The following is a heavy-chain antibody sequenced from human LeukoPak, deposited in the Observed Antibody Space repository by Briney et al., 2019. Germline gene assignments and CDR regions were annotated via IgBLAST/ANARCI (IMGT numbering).Heavy chain of an antibody. CDR3: AKLKRVGIAPFDD. CDR2: ISVSGNKT. Sequence: GGSLRLSCAASGFTFSHFAVSWVRQAPGKGLHWVSTISVSGNKTYDADSVKGRFTISRDNSKNTLYLQMTGLRADDTAVYYCAKLKRVGIAPFDDWGQGTLVTVSS. J-gene: IGHJ4*02. CDR1: GFTFSHFA. D-gene: IGHD3-10*01. V-gene: IGHV3-23*01.